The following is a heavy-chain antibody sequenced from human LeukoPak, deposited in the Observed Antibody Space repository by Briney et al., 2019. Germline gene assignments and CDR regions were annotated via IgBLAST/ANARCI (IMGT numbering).Heavy chain of an antibody. J-gene: IGHJ4*02. V-gene: IGHV3-73*01. CDR1: GFTFSGSP. Sequence: GGSLKLSCAASGFTFSGSPMHWVRQASGKGLEWVGRIRSKANSYATAYAASVKGRFTISRDDSKNTAYLQMNSLKTEDTAVYYCTSQNPIYSSSFYWGQGTLVTVSS. CDR2: IRSKANSYAT. D-gene: IGHD6-13*01. CDR3: TSQNPIYSSSFY.